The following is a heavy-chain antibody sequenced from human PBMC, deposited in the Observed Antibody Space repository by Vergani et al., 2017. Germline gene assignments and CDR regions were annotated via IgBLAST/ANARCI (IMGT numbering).Heavy chain of an antibody. V-gene: IGHV3-9*01. CDR2: ISWNSGSI. CDR1: GFTFDDYA. D-gene: IGHD6-13*01. Sequence: EVQLVESGGGLVQPSRSLRLSCAASGFTFDDYAMHWVRQAPGKGLEWVSGISWNSGSIGYADSVKGRFTISRDNAKNSLYLQMNSLRAEDTALYYCAKAHSVAAAGFDYWGQGTLVTVSS. J-gene: IGHJ4*02. CDR3: AKAHSVAAAGFDY.